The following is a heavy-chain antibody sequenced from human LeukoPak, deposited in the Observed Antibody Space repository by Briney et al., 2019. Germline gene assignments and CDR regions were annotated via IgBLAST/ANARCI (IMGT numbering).Heavy chain of an antibody. CDR1: GFTFSSYA. V-gene: IGHV3-7*04. D-gene: IGHD5-12*01. J-gene: IGHJ4*02. Sequence: GGSLRLSCAASGFTFSSYAMSWVRQAPGKGLEWVANIKQDGSEKYYVDSVKGRFTISRDNAKNSLYLQMNSLRAEDTAVYYCARGFGYSGYDLDYWGQGTLVTVSS. CDR2: IKQDGSEK. CDR3: ARGFGYSGYDLDY.